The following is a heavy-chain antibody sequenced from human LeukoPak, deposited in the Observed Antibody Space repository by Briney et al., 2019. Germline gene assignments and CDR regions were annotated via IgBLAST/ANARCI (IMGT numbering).Heavy chain of an antibody. Sequence: PSETLSLTCTVSGGSISGYYWSWIRQPPGKGLEWIGYINYSGSTNYNPSLKSRVTISVDTSKKNQFSLKLSSVTAADTAVYYCARHVRIFGMDSYFDYWGQGTLVTVSP. J-gene: IGHJ4*02. V-gene: IGHV4-59*08. CDR2: INYSGST. D-gene: IGHD3-3*01. CDR1: GGSISGYY. CDR3: ARHVRIFGMDSYFDY.